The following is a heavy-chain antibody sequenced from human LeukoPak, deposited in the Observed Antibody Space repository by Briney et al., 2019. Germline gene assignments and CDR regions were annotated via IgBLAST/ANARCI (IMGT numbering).Heavy chain of an antibody. V-gene: IGHV3-23*01. J-gene: IGHJ6*02. D-gene: IGHD2-15*01. CDR2: ISATGGTT. CDR1: GFTFSYYA. CDR3: ARPDFYCSGGSCYSDYYYYYGMDV. Sequence: PGGSLRLSCAASGFTFSYYAISWVRQAPGKGLEWVSAISATGGTTYYADSVKGRFTISRDDSKKTVYLQMNSLRAEDTAVYYCARPDFYCSGGSCYSDYYYYYGMDVWGQGTTVTVSS.